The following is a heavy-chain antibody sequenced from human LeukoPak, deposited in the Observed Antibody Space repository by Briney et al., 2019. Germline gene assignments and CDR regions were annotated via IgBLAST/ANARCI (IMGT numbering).Heavy chain of an antibody. CDR1: GFTFSSYA. D-gene: IGHD1-26*01. V-gene: IGHV3-23*01. CDR3: AKDAYSGSYPFDY. J-gene: IGHJ4*02. CDR2: ISGGGGST. Sequence: PGGSLRLSCAASGFTFSSYAMSWVRQAPGKGLEWVSAISGGGGSTYYADSVKGRFTISRDNSKNTQYLQMNSLRAEDTAVYYCAKDAYSGSYPFDYWGQGTLVTVSS.